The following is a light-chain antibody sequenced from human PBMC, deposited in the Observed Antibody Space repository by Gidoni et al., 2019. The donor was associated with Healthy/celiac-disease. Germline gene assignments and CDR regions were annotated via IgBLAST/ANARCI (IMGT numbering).Light chain of an antibody. J-gene: IGKJ3*01. CDR2: DAS. CDR1: QSVSSY. Sequence: EIVLTHSPATLSLSPGERATLSCRASQSVSSYLAWYQQKPGQAPRLLIYDASNRATGIPARFSGSGSGTDFTLTISSLEPEDFAVYYCQQRSNWPPLFXPXTKVXIK. CDR3: QQRSNWPPL. V-gene: IGKV3-11*01.